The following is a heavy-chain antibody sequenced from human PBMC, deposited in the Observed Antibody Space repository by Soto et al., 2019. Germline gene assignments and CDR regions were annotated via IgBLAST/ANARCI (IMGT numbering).Heavy chain of an antibody. CDR2: IYPGNTDI. CDR1: GYSFSNYW. V-gene: IGHV5-51*01. D-gene: IGHD3-22*01. J-gene: IGHJ4*02. Sequence: EVQLVQSGAEVKKPGESLKISCKGSGYSFSNYWIGWVRQMPGKGLEWMGIIYPGNTDIRYSPSFRGQVTMSADRSISTAYLQWSSLKASDTAMYYCTRHAGVESSGFYSNWGRGTMVIVSS. CDR3: TRHAGVESSGFYSN.